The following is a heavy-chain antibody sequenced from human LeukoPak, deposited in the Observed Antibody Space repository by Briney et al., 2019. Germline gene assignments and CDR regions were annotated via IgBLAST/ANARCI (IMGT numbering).Heavy chain of an antibody. J-gene: IGHJ4*02. Sequence: GASVKVSCKVSGYTLTELSMHWVRRAPGKGLEWMGGFDPEDGETIYAQKFQGRVTMTEDTSTDTAYMELSSLRSEDTAVYYCATELGYCSSTSCPLGYWGQGTLVTVSS. CDR1: GYTLTELS. CDR3: ATELGYCSSTSCPLGY. D-gene: IGHD2-2*01. V-gene: IGHV1-24*01. CDR2: FDPEDGET.